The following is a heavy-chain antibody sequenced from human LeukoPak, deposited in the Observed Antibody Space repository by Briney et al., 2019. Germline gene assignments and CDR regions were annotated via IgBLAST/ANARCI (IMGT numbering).Heavy chain of an antibody. D-gene: IGHD3/OR15-3a*01. J-gene: IGHJ4*02. Sequence: SETLSLTCAVYGGSFSGYYWSWIRQPPGKGLEWIGEINHSGSTNYNPSLKSRVTISVDTSKNQFSLKLSSVTAADTAVYYCARYWTGYYTHFDYWGQGTLVTVSS. CDR2: INHSGST. CDR1: GGSFSGYY. CDR3: ARYWTGYYTHFDY. V-gene: IGHV4-34*01.